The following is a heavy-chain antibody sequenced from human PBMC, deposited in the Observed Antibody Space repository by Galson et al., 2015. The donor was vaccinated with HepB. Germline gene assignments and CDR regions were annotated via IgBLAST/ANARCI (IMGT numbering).Heavy chain of an antibody. V-gene: IGHV1-46*01. Sequence: SVKVSCKASGYTFTSYYMHWVRQAPGQGLEWMGIINSSGGSTSYAQKFQGRVTMTRDTSKNQFSLKLSSVTAADTAVYYCARGGNYGSGSWTTDDAFDIWGQGTMVTVSS. CDR2: INSSGGST. CDR3: ARGGNYGSGSWTTDDAFDI. D-gene: IGHD3-10*01. CDR1: GYTFTSYY. J-gene: IGHJ3*02.